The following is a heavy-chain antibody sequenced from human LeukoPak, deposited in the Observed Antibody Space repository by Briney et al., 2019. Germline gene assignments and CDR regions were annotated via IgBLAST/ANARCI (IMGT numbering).Heavy chain of an antibody. CDR1: GYSISSGYY. CDR2: IYHSGST. Sequence: SETLSLTCAVSGYSISSGYYWGWIRQPPGKGLEWIGGIYHSGSTYYNPSLKSRVTISVDTSKNQFSLKLSSVTAADTAVYYCARHLIPTTYYYDSSGYYLFDYWGQGTLVTVSS. J-gene: IGHJ4*02. D-gene: IGHD3-22*01. V-gene: IGHV4-38-2*01. CDR3: ARHLIPTTYYYDSSGYYLFDY.